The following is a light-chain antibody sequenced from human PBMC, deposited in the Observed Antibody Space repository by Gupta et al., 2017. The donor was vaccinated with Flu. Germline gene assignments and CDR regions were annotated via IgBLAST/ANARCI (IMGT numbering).Light chain of an antibody. Sequence: QSVLTQPPSVSEAPKQRVTISCSGSNSNIGNNAVNWYQQLPGKAPKLLIYYDDLVPSGVSDRFSCSQSGTSAYRDISGLQSEDEADYDCATWADSINGGVFGGGTKLTVL. CDR3: ATWADSINGGV. CDR2: YDD. V-gene: IGLV1-36*01. CDR1: NSNIGNNA. J-gene: IGLJ3*02.